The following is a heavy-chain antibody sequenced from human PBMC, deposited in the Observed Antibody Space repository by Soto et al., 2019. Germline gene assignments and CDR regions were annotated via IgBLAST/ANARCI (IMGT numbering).Heavy chain of an antibody. Sequence: EVQLLESGGGLVQPGGSLRLSCAASGFTFSSYAMSWVRQAPGKGLEWVSAISGSGGSTYYADSVKDRFTISRDNSKNTLYLQMNSLRAEDTAVYYCAKDFTPVWPDYGDYPDGYFDSWGQGTLVTVSS. V-gene: IGHV3-23*01. J-gene: IGHJ4*02. D-gene: IGHD4-17*01. CDR2: ISGSGGST. CDR3: AKDFTPVWPDYGDYPDGYFDS. CDR1: GFTFSSYA.